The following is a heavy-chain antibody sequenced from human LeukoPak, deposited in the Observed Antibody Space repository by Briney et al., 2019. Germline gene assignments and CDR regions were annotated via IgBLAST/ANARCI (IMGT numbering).Heavy chain of an antibody. D-gene: IGHD6-19*01. CDR1: GFTFSTYW. CDR2: IKEDGNKK. J-gene: IGHJ3*02. Sequence: GGSLRLSCVASGFTFSTYWMTWVRQAPGKGLERVASIKEDGNKKSYVDSVRGRFTISRDNAKNSMFLQMNSLRVEDTAVFYCARVAYGWSRGDAFDIWGHGTTVTVSS. V-gene: IGHV3-7*01. CDR3: ARVAYGWSRGDAFDI.